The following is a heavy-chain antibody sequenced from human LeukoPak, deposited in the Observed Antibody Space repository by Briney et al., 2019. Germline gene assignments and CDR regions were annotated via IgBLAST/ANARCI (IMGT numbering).Heavy chain of an antibody. CDR3: ARASILVVVTDY. V-gene: IGHV4-34*01. Sequence: SETLSLTCAVYGGSFSGYYWSWIRQPPGKGLEGIGEINHSGSTNYNPSLKSRVTISVDTSKNQFSLKLSSVTAADTAVYYCARASILVVVTDYWGQGTLVTVSS. D-gene: IGHD2-21*02. CDR1: GGSFSGYY. J-gene: IGHJ4*02. CDR2: INHSGST.